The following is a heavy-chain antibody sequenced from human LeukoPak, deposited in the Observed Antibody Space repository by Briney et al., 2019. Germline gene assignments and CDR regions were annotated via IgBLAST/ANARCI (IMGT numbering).Heavy chain of an antibody. CDR2: IWYDGSNK. CDR1: GFTFSSYG. J-gene: IGHJ6*02. V-gene: IGHV3-33*03. Sequence: GGSLRLSCAASGFTFSSYGMHWVRQAPGKGLEWVAVIWYDGSNKYYADSVKGRFTISRDNAKNSVYLQMNSLRAEDTAVYYCAKGYYYYGMDVWGQGTTVTVSS. CDR3: AKGYYYYGMDV.